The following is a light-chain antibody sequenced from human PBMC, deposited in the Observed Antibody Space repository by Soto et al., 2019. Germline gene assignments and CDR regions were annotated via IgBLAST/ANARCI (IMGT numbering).Light chain of an antibody. CDR3: QQLNSYPLT. CDR1: QSISSW. CDR2: AAS. J-gene: IGKJ4*01. V-gene: IGKV1-5*01. Sequence: DIKMTQSPSTLSAYVGDRVAFYCRASQSISSWLAWYQQKPGKAPKLMIYAASTLQSGVPSRFSGSGSGTEFTLTISSLQPEDVSTYYCQQLNSYPLTFGGGTKVDVK.